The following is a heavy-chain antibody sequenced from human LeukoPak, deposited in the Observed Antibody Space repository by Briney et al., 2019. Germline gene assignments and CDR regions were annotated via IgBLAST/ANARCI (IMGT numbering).Heavy chain of an antibody. J-gene: IGHJ4*02. CDR1: GFTFSSYS. CDR2: ISYDGSKK. CDR3: ASADYWGFSFEY. D-gene: IGHD3-16*01. V-gene: IGHV3-30*04. Sequence: PGRSLRLSCAASGFTFSSYSMHWVRQAPGKGLEWVALISYDGSKKNYADSVKGRLTISRDIAKNTLYVQMNSLRAEDTAVYYCASADYWGFSFEYWGQGTLVTVSS.